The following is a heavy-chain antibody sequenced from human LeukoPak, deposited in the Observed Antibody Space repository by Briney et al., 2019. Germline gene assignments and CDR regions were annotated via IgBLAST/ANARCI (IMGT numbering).Heavy chain of an antibody. Sequence: KTSGTLSLTCAVSGDSISSNNWWSWVRQPPGKGLEWVGEIHHSGSTNYNPSLRSRVTISVVKSKNQFSLKLTSVTAADTVVYYCVRGLGPHTSRKSSHSSSKYLGDSWGQGTLVTVSS. CDR3: VRGLGPHTSRKSSHSSSKYLGDS. CDR2: IHHSGST. CDR1: GDSISSNNW. V-gene: IGHV4-4*02. D-gene: IGHD6-13*01. J-gene: IGHJ4*02.